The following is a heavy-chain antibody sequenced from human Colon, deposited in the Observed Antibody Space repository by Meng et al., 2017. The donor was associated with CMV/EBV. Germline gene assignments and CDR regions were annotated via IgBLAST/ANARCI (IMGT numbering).Heavy chain of an antibody. Sequence: GESLKISCAASGLTLSRYWMHWVRQVPGKGPMWVSRITHDGNSAIYADPVKGRFTASRDSTKNTLYLQRNSLRADDTAVYYCVRDIPGDIDYVFDYWGQGAQVTVSS. CDR1: GLTLSRYW. V-gene: IGHV3-74*01. CDR3: VRDIPGDIDYVFDY. CDR2: ITHDGNSA. D-gene: IGHD4-17*01. J-gene: IGHJ4*02.